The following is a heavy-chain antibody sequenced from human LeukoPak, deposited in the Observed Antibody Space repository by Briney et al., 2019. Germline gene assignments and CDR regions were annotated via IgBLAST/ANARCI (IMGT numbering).Heavy chain of an antibody. J-gene: IGHJ4*02. Sequence: GGSLRLSCAASGFTFDDYAMHRVRQAPGKGLEWVSGISWNSGSIGYADSVKGRFTISRDDAKNSLYLQMNSLRAEDTALYYCAKGQGDTIFGVVTCFDYWGQGTLVTVSS. D-gene: IGHD3-3*01. CDR2: ISWNSGSI. V-gene: IGHV3-9*01. CDR3: AKGQGDTIFGVVTCFDY. CDR1: GFTFDDYA.